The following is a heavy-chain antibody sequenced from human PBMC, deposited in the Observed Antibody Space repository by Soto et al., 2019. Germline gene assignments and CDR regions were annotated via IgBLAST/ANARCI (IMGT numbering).Heavy chain of an antibody. D-gene: IGHD3-22*01. CDR1: GFTFSSYA. CDR3: AKSPGPGNDSSGERGHAFDI. Sequence: EVQLLESGGGLVQPGGSLRLSCAASGFTFSSYAMSWVRQAPGKGLEWVSAISGSGGSTYYADSVKGRFTISRDNSKNTLYLQMNSLRAEDTAVYYCAKSPGPGNDSSGERGHAFDIWGQGTMVTVSS. J-gene: IGHJ3*02. CDR2: ISGSGGST. V-gene: IGHV3-23*01.